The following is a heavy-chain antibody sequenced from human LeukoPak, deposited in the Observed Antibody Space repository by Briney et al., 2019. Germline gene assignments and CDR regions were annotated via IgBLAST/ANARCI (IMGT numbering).Heavy chain of an antibody. J-gene: IGHJ4*02. CDR3: ARVGGNSDHDY. D-gene: IGHD4-23*01. V-gene: IGHV3-11*01. CDR2: IGGGGYTI. CDR1: GFTFSDLY. Sequence: GSLRLSCAASGFTFSDLYMSWLRQAPGKGLEWVSYIGGGGYTIYYADSVKGRFTISRDNAKNSLYLQINSLRAEDTAVYYCARVGGNSDHDYWGQGTLVTVSS.